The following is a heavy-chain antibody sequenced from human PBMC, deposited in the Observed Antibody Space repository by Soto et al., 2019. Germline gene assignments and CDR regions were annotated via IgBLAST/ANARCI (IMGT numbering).Heavy chain of an antibody. V-gene: IGHV4-31*01. CDR1: GGSISSGGYY. J-gene: IGHJ5*02. D-gene: IGHD4-17*01. CDR2: IYYSGST. CDR3: ARVTETVTTGGGSVKWFDP. Sequence: QVQLQESGPGLVKPSQTLSLTCTVSGGSISSGGYYWSWIRQHPGKGLEWIGYIYYSGSTYYNPSLKSPVTRSVDTSKNQFSLKLRSVTAADTAVYYCARVTETVTTGGGSVKWFDPWGQGTLVTVSS.